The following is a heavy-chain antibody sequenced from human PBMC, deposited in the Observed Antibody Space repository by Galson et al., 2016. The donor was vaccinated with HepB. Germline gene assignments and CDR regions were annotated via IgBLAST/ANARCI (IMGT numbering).Heavy chain of an antibody. CDR1: GDSLSPYH. V-gene: IGHV4-59*03. J-gene: IGHJ5*01. D-gene: IGHD3-3*01. CDR3: ARWDDFWSNYFFDS. CDR2: ISYRGTT. Sequence: TLSLTCTVSGDSLSPYHWSWIRQAPGKGLEWMGYISYRGTTDYNPSLRSRITLSLDTSRNQFSLSLSSVTAADTARYYCARWDDFWSNYFFDSWGQGILVTVSS.